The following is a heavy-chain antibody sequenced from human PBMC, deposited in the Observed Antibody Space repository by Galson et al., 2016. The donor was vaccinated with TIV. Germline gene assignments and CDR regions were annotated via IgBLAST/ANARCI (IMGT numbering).Heavy chain of an antibody. CDR3: AKDALEWTVRGQLVN. Sequence: SLRLSCAGSGFSFNKYAMSWVRQTPERGLEWISNINAGGGITNYADSVKGRFTMFRDNSKNTLYLHMNDLRGDDTAIYFCAKDALEWTVRGQLVNWGQGTRVTVSS. CDR1: GFSFNKYA. J-gene: IGHJ1*01. V-gene: IGHV3-23*01. D-gene: IGHD3-10*01. CDR2: INAGGGIT.